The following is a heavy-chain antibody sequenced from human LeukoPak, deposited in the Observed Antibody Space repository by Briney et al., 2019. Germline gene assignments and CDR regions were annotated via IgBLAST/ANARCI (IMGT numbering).Heavy chain of an antibody. CDR3: ARGIVATIEPTDAFDI. CDR2: INPNSGGT. Sequence: ASVKVSCKASGYTFTGYYMHWVRQAPGQGLEWMGWINPNSGGTNYAQKFQGRVTMTRDTSISTAYMELSRLRSEDTAVYYCARGIVATIEPTDAFDIWGQGTMDTVSS. J-gene: IGHJ3*02. V-gene: IGHV1-2*02. CDR1: GYTFTGYY. D-gene: IGHD5-12*01.